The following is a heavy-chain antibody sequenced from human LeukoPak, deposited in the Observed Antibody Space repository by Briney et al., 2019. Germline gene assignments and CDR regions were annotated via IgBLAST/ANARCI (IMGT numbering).Heavy chain of an antibody. CDR2: MNPNSGNT. Sequence: ASVKVSCKASGYTFTSYDINWVRQATGQGLEWMGWMNPNSGNTGYAQKFQGRVTMTRNTSISTAYMELSSLRSEDPAVYYCARGLVYDSSGSYGGDYWGQGTLVTVSS. D-gene: IGHD3-22*01. CDR3: ARGLVYDSSGSYGGDY. CDR1: GYTFTSYD. J-gene: IGHJ4*02. V-gene: IGHV1-8*01.